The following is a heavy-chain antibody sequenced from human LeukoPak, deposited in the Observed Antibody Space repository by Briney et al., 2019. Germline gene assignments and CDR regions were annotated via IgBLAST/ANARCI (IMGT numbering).Heavy chain of an antibody. CDR1: TFTFRSSE. CDR2: ISSSGSTI. Sequence: GGSLRLSCAASTFTFRSSEMNWVRQAPGKGLEWVSYISSSGSTIYYADSVKGRFTISRDNAKNSLYLQMNSLRAEDTAVYYCARDRMGYYASSGYFDYWGQGTLVTVSS. D-gene: IGHD3-22*01. CDR3: ARDRMGYYASSGYFDY. V-gene: IGHV3-48*03. J-gene: IGHJ4*02.